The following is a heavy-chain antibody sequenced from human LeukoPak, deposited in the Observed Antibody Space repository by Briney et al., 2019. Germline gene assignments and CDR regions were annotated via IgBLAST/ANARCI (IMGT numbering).Heavy chain of an antibody. CDR3: ARGDGYNEGYFDY. CDR1: GGSISIDY. D-gene: IGHD5-24*01. J-gene: IGHJ4*02. CDR2: IYYSGST. Sequence: SETLSLTCTVSGGSISIDYWSWIRQPPGKGLEWIGYIYYSGSTNYNPSLKSRVTISGDTSKNQFSLKLSSVTAADTAVYYCARGDGYNEGYFDYWGQGTLVTVSS. V-gene: IGHV4-59*01.